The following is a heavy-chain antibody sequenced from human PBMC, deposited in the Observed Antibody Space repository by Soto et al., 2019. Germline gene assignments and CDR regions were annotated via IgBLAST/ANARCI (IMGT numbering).Heavy chain of an antibody. CDR3: ATAIHYDILTGYYKGPGEVNWFDP. J-gene: IGHJ5*02. D-gene: IGHD3-9*01. Sequence: GGSLRLSCAASGFTFTTAWINWVRQAPGKGLEWVGRIKSKTDGGTSDFAAPVRGRFAISRDDSKSMVYLQMNSLKTEDTAVYYCATAIHYDILTGYYKGPGEVNWFDPWGQGTLVTVSS. CDR1: GFTFTTAW. CDR2: IKSKTDGGTS. V-gene: IGHV3-15*07.